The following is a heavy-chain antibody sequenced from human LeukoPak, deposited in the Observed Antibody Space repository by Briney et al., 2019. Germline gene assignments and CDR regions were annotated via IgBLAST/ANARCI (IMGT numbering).Heavy chain of an antibody. V-gene: IGHV7-4-1*02. J-gene: IGHJ3*02. CDR2: INTNTGNP. D-gene: IGHD4-17*01. CDR1: GYTFTSYA. CDR3: ARDWGYGDYVEDAFDI. Sequence: GVSVNVSCKASGYTFTSYAMNWVRQAPGQGLEWMGWINTNTGNPTYAQGFTGRFVFSLDTSVSTAYLQISSLKAEDTAVYYCARDWGYGDYVEDAFDIWGQGTMVTVSS.